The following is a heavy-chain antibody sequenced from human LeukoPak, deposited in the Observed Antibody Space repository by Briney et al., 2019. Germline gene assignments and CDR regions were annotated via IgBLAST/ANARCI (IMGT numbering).Heavy chain of an antibody. Sequence: PGGSLRLSCAASGFTFSLYWVHWVRQTPGKGLVWVSRLNGDGSVTNYADSVKGRFTISRDNAKNTLYPQMNSLRAEDTAFYYCVREYCGGDCYTDFWGQGTLVTVSS. J-gene: IGHJ4*02. V-gene: IGHV3-74*01. D-gene: IGHD2-21*02. CDR3: VREYCGGDCYTDF. CDR1: GFTFSLYW. CDR2: LNGDGSVT.